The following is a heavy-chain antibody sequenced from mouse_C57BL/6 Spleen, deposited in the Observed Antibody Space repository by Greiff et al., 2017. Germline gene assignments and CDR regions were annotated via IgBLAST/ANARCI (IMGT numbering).Heavy chain of an antibody. CDR3: ARGGWGFAY. D-gene: IGHD2-3*01. V-gene: IGHV1-18*01. CDR1: GYTFTDYN. CDR2: INPNNGGT. J-gene: IGHJ3*01. Sequence: EVQLQESRPELVKPGASVKIPCKASGYTFTDYNMDWVKQSHGKSLEWIGDINPNNGGTIYNQKFKGKATLTVDKSSSTAYMELRSLTSEDTAVYYCARGGWGFAYWGQGTLVTVSA.